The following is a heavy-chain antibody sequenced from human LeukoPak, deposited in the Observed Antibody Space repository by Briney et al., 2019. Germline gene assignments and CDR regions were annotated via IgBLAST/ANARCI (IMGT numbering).Heavy chain of an antibody. Sequence: GESLKISCRASGYWFTSYWIGWVRQMPGKGLEWMGIMYPGDSATRYSPAFQGHVTISADSSISTAYLQWSSLKVSDTAIYYCARLRSNWFDPWGQGTLVTVSS. CDR1: GYWFTSYW. J-gene: IGHJ5*02. V-gene: IGHV5-51*01. CDR3: ARLRSNWFDP. D-gene: IGHD4-17*01. CDR2: MYPGDSAT.